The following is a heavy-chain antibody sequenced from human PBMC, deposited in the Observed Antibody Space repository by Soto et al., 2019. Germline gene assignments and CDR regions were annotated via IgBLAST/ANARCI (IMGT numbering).Heavy chain of an antibody. CDR2: INSVASYV. CDR1: RLAFSSIR. J-gene: IGHJ6*02. Sequence: QLVESGGGLVKPGGSLRVSGAASRLAFSSIRMPWVGRAPMKGWEWVASINSVASYVYYADSGEGRFTFSRDNAKNSVYLQMNSLRAEDTAVYYCTRDRSSFMRGRIRGPYGGLDVWGQGTTVLVS. D-gene: IGHD3-10*01. V-gene: IGHV3-21*01. CDR3: TRDRSSFMRGRIRGPYGGLDV.